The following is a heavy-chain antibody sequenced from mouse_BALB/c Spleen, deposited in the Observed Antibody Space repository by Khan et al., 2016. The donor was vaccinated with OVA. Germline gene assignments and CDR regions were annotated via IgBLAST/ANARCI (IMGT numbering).Heavy chain of an antibody. D-gene: IGHD2-4*01. V-gene: IGHV2-6-1*01. CDR2: IWSDGST. CDR1: GFSLTNYG. CDR3: ARQPYYHYNILDY. Sequence: QVQLKESGPGLVAPSQSLSITCTISGFSLTNYGVHWVRQPPGKGLEWLVVIWSDGSTTYNSALKSRLTTSKDNSKSQAFLIMNSLHTDDTDMYFCARQPYYHYNILDYWGQGTSVTVAS. J-gene: IGHJ4*01.